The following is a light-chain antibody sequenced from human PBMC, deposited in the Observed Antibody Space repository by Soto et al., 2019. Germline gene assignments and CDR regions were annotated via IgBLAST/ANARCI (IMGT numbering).Light chain of an antibody. J-gene: IGKJ1*01. CDR3: KQYGSSGT. Sequence: EIVLPQSPGTLSLSPGERSTLSFRASQSVSNNYLAWYQQKPGQAPRLLIYGASNRATGIPDRFSGSGSGTDFTLTISRLEPEDFAVYYCKQYGSSGTFGQGNKVDIK. CDR1: QSVSNNY. CDR2: GAS. V-gene: IGKV3-20*01.